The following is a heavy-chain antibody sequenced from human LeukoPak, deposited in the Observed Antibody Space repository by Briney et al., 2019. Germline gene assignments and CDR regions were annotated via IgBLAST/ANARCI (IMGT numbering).Heavy chain of an antibody. CDR2: IWYDGSNQ. CDR1: GSTFSSYG. Sequence: GGSLRLSCAASGSTFSSYGMLWLRQAPGKGPEWVAFIWYDGSNQYYSDFVRGRFTISKDNSKNTLYLQMNSLRVEDTAVYYCARDVEGEYPYYYYGLDLWGQGTTVTVSS. CDR3: ARDVEGEYPYYYYGLDL. J-gene: IGHJ6*02. V-gene: IGHV3-33*01. D-gene: IGHD4-17*01.